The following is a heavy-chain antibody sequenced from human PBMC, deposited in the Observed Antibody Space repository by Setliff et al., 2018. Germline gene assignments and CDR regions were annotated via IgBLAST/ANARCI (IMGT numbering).Heavy chain of an antibody. CDR1: GFTVSSNY. CDR3: ASYYYGSGSSYIPPHFDY. CDR2: ISSGRTT. Sequence: GGSLRLSCAASGFTVSSNYVSWVRQAPGRGLEWVSVISSGRTTHYADSVKGRFTISRDTAKNSLYLQMKSLRAEDSAVYYCASYYYGSGSSYIPPHFDYWGLGTLVTVSS. V-gene: IGHV3-66*01. D-gene: IGHD3-10*01. J-gene: IGHJ4*02.